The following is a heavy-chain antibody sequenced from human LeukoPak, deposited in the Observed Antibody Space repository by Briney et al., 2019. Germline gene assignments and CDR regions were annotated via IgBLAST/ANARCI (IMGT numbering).Heavy chain of an antibody. CDR3: ARDTGIPYGEFDY. J-gene: IGHJ4*02. CDR2: INPSGGST. Sequence: ASVKVSCKASGYTFTSYYMHWVRQAPGQGLEWMGIINPSGGSTSYAQKFQGRVTMARDMSTSTVYMELSSLRSEDTAVYYCARDTGIPYGEFDYWGQGTLVTVSS. CDR1: GYTFTSYY. V-gene: IGHV1-46*01. D-gene: IGHD4-11*01.